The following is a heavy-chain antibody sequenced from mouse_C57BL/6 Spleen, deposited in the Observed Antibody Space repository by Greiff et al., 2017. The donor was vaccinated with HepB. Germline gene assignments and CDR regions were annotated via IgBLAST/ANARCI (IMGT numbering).Heavy chain of an antibody. CDR3: ARPFYGSSYGDYFDY. CDR2: IYPGDGDT. Sequence: QVQLKESGAELVKPGASVKISCKASGYAFSSYWMNWVKQRPGKGLEWIGQIYPGDGDTNYNGKFKGKATLTADKSSSTAYMQLSSLTSEDSAVYFCARPFYGSSYGDYFDYWGQGTTLTVSS. CDR1: GYAFSSYW. J-gene: IGHJ2*01. V-gene: IGHV1-80*01. D-gene: IGHD1-1*01.